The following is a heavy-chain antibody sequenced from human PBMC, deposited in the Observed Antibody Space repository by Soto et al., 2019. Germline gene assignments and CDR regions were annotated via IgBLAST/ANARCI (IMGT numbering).Heavy chain of an antibody. V-gene: IGHV4-30-2*01. CDR3: ARNSVTYYDFDY. J-gene: IGHJ4*02. CDR2: IYHSGST. D-gene: IGHD1-26*01. CDR1: GGSISSGGYY. Sequence: PSDTLSLTCTVSGGSISSGGYYWSWIRQHPGKGLEWIGYIYHSGSTYYNPSLKSRVTISVDRSKNQFSLKLSSVTAADMAVYYCARNSVTYYDFDYWGQGTLVNVS.